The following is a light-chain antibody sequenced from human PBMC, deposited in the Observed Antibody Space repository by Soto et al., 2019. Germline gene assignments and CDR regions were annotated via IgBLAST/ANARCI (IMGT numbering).Light chain of an antibody. Sequence: QSVLTQPASVSGSPGQSITISCTGTSSDIGDYNYVSWYQQYPGKAPKLIIYDVTKWPSGVPDRFSGSKSGNTASLTISGLQAEDEADYYCCSYAGSYTHVFGTGTKVTVL. CDR2: DVT. CDR1: SSDIGDYNY. CDR3: CSYAGSYTHV. J-gene: IGLJ1*01. V-gene: IGLV2-11*01.